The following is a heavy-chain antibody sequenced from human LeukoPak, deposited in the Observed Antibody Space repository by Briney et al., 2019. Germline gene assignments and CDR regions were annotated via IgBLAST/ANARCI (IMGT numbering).Heavy chain of an antibody. CDR1: GFTFSSYW. CDR3: AKDSAFYYIDV. Sequence: GGSLRLSCAASGFTFSSYWMSWVRQAPGKGLEWVANIKQDGSEKYYVDSVKGRFTISRDNAKNTLYLQMNSLKGADTAVYYCAKDSAFYYIDVWGKGTTVIISS. D-gene: IGHD3-10*01. V-gene: IGHV3-7*01. CDR2: IKQDGSEK. J-gene: IGHJ6*03.